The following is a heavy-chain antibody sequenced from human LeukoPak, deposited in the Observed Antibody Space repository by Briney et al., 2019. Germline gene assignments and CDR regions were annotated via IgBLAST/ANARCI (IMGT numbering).Heavy chain of an antibody. CDR1: GFTFSSYW. Sequence: PGGSLRLSCAASGFTFSSYWMSWVRQVPGKGLECVANINQDGHEKHYVDSVKGRFTISRDDVQNSLYLQMNSLRADDTAVYYCARGGRYYLGYWGQGTLVTVSS. CDR3: ARGGRYYLGY. J-gene: IGHJ4*02. V-gene: IGHV3-7*01. CDR2: INQDGHEK.